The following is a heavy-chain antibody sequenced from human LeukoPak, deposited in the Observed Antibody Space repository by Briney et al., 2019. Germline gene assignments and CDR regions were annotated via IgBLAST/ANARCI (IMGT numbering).Heavy chain of an antibody. V-gene: IGHV1-2*04. CDR3: AREVDWGSPPYYYYYMDV. J-gene: IGHJ6*03. D-gene: IGHD3/OR15-3a*01. CDR1: GYTFTGYY. Sequence: ASVKVSCKASGYTFTGYYMHWVRQAPGQGLEWMGWINPNSGGTNYAQKFQGWVTMTRDTSISTAYMELRSLRSDDTAVYYCAREVDWGSPPYYYYYMDVWGKGTTVTVSS. CDR2: INPNSGGT.